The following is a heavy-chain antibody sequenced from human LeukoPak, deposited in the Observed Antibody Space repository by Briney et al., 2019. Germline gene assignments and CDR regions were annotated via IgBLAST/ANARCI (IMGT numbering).Heavy chain of an antibody. V-gene: IGHV1-8*01. Sequence: GASVKVSCKASGYTFTNYDINWVRQATGQGLEWMGWMNPNSGKTGYAQKFEGRVTMNRSTSISTAYMELSSLRSEDTAVYYCARGPPIRGYRYGYDTDYYYYYYMDVWGKGTTVTISS. D-gene: IGHD5-18*01. CDR3: ARGPPIRGYRYGYDTDYYYYYYMDV. J-gene: IGHJ6*03. CDR2: MNPNSGKT. CDR1: GYTFTNYD.